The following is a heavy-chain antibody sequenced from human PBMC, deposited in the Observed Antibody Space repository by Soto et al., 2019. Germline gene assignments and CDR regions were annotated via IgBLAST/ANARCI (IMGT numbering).Heavy chain of an antibody. CDR2: IYYSGST. J-gene: IGHJ4*02. Sequence: QVQLQESGPGLVKPSETLSLTCTVSGGSISSYYWSWIRQPPGKGLGWIGYIYYSGSTNYNPSLTSRVTISVDTSKNQFSLKLSSVTAADTAVYYCARRDGSCFDYWGQGTLVTVSS. V-gene: IGHV4-59*08. CDR3: ARRDGSCFDY. CDR1: GGSISSYY.